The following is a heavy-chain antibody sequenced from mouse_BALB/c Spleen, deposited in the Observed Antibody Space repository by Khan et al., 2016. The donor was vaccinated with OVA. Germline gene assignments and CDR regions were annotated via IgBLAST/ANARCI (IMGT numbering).Heavy chain of an antibody. CDR2: INPSNGGT. Sequence: QVRLQQSGAELVKPGASVKLSCKASGYTFNSYYMYWVKQRPGQGLEWIGEINPSNGGTNFNEKFKSKATLTVEKSSSTAYMQLSSLTSEDSAVYYCTRGGCGGFAYWGQGTLVTVSA. CDR1: GYTFNSYY. J-gene: IGHJ3*01. CDR3: TRGGCGGFAY. V-gene: IGHV1S81*02.